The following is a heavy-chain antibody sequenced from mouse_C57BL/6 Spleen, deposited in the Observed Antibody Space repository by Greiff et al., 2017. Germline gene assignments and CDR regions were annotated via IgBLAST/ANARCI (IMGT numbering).Heavy chain of an antibody. CDR2: IGSGSSTI. D-gene: IGHD2-5*01. CDR1: GFTFSDYG. J-gene: IGHJ4*01. V-gene: IGHV5-17*01. Sequence: EVKLMESGGGLVKPGGSLKLSCAASGFTFSDYGMHWVRQAPEKGLEWVAYIGSGSSTIYYADTVKGRFTISRDNAKNTLFLQMTSLRSEDTAMYYCARSYYSNFNYAMDYWGQGTSVTVSS. CDR3: ARSYYSNFNYAMDY.